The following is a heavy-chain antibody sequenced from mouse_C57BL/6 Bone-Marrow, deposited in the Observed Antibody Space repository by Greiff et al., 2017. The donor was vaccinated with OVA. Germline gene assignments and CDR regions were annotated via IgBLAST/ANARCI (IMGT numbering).Heavy chain of an antibody. Sequence: QVQLQQPGAELVKPGASVKVSCKASGYTFTSYWMHWVKQRPGQGLEWIGRIHPSDSDTNYNQKFKGKATLTVDKSSSTAYMQLSSLTSEDSAVYYCAIERLRYYGSQAWFAYWGQGTLVTVSA. CDR1: GYTFTSYW. CDR2: IHPSDSDT. V-gene: IGHV1-74*01. J-gene: IGHJ3*01. D-gene: IGHD1-1*01. CDR3: AIERLRYYGSQAWFAY.